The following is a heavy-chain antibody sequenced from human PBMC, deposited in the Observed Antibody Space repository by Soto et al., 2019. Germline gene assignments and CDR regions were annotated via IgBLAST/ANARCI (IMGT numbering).Heavy chain of an antibody. Sequence: GASVKVSCKSSGNTFTYVYLHWVRQAPGQALEWMGCITPFNGNTKYAQKFQDRVTFTGDTSLNTAYMELSSLRSDDTARFYCASGRYDASGYFDYAGQGTLVTVSS. V-gene: IGHV1-45*02. CDR2: ITPFNGNT. J-gene: IGHJ4*02. D-gene: IGHD3-22*01. CDR1: GNTFTYVY. CDR3: ASGRYDASGYFDY.